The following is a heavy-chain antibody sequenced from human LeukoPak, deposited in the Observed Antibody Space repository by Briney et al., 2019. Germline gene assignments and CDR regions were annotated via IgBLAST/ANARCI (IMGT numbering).Heavy chain of an antibody. Sequence: SETLSLTCAVYGGSFSGYYWSWIRQPPGKGLEWIGEINHSGSTNYNPSLKSRVTISVDTSKNQFSLKMSSVTAADTAVYYCARGYPRMLGYWGQGTLVTVSS. CDR3: ARGYPRMLGY. J-gene: IGHJ4*02. CDR2: INHSGST. CDR1: GGSFSGYY. V-gene: IGHV4-34*01.